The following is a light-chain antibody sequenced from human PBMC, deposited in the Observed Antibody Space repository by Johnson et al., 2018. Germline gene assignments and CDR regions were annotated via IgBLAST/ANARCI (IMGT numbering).Light chain of an antibody. Sequence: QSVLTQPPSVSAAPGQKVTISCSGSSSNIGNNYVSWYQQLPGTAPKLLIYENNKRPSGIPDRFSGSKSGTSATLGITGLQTGDEGDYYGGTWDSSLSAGNVFGTGTKVTVL. CDR3: GTWDSSLSAGNV. CDR2: ENN. CDR1: SSNIGNNY. J-gene: IGLJ1*01. V-gene: IGLV1-51*02.